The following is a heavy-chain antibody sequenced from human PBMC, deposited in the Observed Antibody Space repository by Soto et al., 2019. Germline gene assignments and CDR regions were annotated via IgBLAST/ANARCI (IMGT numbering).Heavy chain of an antibody. V-gene: IGHV4-34*01. J-gene: IGHJ6*02. CDR1: GGSFSGYY. CDR3: ARHGRGSGSFAPRMDV. D-gene: IGHD3-10*01. CDR2: INHSVST. Sequence: SSETLSLTCAVYGGSFSGYYWSWIRQPPGKGLEWIGEINHSVSTNYNPSLKSRVTISVDTSKNQFSLKLSSVTAADTAVYYCARHGRGSGSFAPRMDVWGQGTTVTVSS.